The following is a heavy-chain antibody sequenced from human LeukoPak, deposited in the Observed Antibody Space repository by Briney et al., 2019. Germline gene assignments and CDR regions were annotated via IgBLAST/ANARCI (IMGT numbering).Heavy chain of an antibody. J-gene: IGHJ4*02. Sequence: ASVKVSCKASGYTFTSHGISWVRQAPGQGLEWMGWISAYNGNTNYAQKLQGRVTMTTDTSTSTAYMELRSLRSDDTAVYYCARVLDTYYYDSSGRSELDYWGQGTLVTVSS. CDR2: ISAYNGNT. V-gene: IGHV1-18*01. CDR3: ARVLDTYYYDSSGRSELDY. CDR1: GYTFTSHG. D-gene: IGHD3-22*01.